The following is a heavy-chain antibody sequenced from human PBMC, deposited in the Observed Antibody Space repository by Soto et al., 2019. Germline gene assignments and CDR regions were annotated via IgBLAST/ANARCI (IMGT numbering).Heavy chain of an antibody. J-gene: IGHJ6*02. CDR1: GFTFSSYG. V-gene: IGHV3-33*01. CDR2: IWYDGSNK. CDR3: ARGAAAGSYYYYGMDV. D-gene: IGHD6-13*01. Sequence: QVQLVESGGGVVQPGRSLRLSCAASGFTFSSYGMHWVRQAPGKGLEWVAVIWYDGSNKYYADSVKGRFTISRDNSKNRLYLQMTSLRAEDTAVYYCARGAAAGSYYYYGMDVWGQGTTVTVSS.